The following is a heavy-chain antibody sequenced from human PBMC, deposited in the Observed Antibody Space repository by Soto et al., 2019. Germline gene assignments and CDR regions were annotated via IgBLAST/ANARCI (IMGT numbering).Heavy chain of an antibody. D-gene: IGHD3-9*01. J-gene: IGHJ4*02. V-gene: IGHV4-34*01. Sequence: PSETLSLTCAVYGGSFSGYYWSWIRQPPGKGLEWIGEINHSGSTNYNPSLKSRVTISVDTSKNQFSLKLSSVTAADTAVYYCARGSRMIVTTYFEHFDYWGQGTLVTVSS. CDR3: ARGSRMIVTTYFEHFDY. CDR2: INHSGST. CDR1: GGSFSGYY.